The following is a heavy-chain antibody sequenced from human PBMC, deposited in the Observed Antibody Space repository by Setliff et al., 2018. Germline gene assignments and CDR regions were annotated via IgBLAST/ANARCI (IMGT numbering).Heavy chain of an antibody. D-gene: IGHD3-10*01. CDR3: AREGGFAGFYGSWTYQYFDY. J-gene: IGHJ4*02. V-gene: IGHV4-4*08. CDR1: GDSISDHH. Sequence: SETLSLTCTVSGDSISDHHWSWIRLPPGKGLEWIGYVYSGGTTSYNPSLKTRVTMSIDTPNNQFSLSLRSVTAADAAVYYCAREGGFAGFYGSWTYQYFDYWGQGALVTVSS. CDR2: VYSGGTT.